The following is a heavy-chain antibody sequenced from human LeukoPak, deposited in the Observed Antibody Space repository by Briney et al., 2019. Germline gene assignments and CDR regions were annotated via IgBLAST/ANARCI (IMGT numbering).Heavy chain of an antibody. Sequence: PGGSLRLSCAASGFTFSSYSMNWVRQAPGKGLEWVSSIETTFGFYADSVRGRFTISRDNDKNLVYLEMNSLRAEDTALYYCARSLRYTYGAFDIWGQGTMVTVSS. CDR2: IETTFG. CDR3: ARSLRYTYGAFDI. J-gene: IGHJ3*02. CDR1: GFTFSSYS. V-gene: IGHV3-21*01. D-gene: IGHD3-16*02.